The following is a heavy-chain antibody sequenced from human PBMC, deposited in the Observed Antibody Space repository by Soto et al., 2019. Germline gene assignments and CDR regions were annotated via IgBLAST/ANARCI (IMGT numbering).Heavy chain of an antibody. CDR3: ARAYSSGWYCFDP. CDR2: IYYSGST. D-gene: IGHD6-19*01. CDR1: GGSISSYY. J-gene: IGHJ5*02. V-gene: IGHV4-59*01. Sequence: SETLSLTCTVSGGSISSYYWSWLRQPPGKGLEWIGYIYYSGSTNYNPSLKSRVTISVDTSKNQFSLKLSSVTAADTAVYYCARAYSSGWYCFDPWGQGTLVTVSS.